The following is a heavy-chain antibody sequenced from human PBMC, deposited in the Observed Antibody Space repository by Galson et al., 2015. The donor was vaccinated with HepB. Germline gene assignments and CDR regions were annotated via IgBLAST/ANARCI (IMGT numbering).Heavy chain of an antibody. V-gene: IGHV3-9*01. CDR3: TKGLPGQYSSAWYDAFDT. CDR1: GFTFDDYA. J-gene: IGHJ3*02. Sequence: SLRLSCAASGFTFDDYAMHWVRQAPGKGLEWVSGISWNSGSIGYADSVKGRFTISRDNAKKSLYLQMNSLRAEDTALYYCTKGLPGQYSSAWYDAFDTWGRGTMVTVSP. D-gene: IGHD6-19*01. CDR2: ISWNSGSI.